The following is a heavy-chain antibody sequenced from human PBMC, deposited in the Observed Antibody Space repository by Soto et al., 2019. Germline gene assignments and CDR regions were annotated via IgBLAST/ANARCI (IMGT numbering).Heavy chain of an antibody. CDR1: GFTFSSYA. Sequence: PGGSLRLSCAASGFTFSSYAMSWVRQAPGKGLEWVSAISGSGGSTYYADSVKGRFTISRDNSKNTLYLQMNSLRAEDTAVYYCAKDRGYYDSSGYYGYFDYWGQGTLVIVSS. J-gene: IGHJ4*02. CDR2: ISGSGGST. CDR3: AKDRGYYDSSGYYGYFDY. D-gene: IGHD3-22*01. V-gene: IGHV3-23*01.